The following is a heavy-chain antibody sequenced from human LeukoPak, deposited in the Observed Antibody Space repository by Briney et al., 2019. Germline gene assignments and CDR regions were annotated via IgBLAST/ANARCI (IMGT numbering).Heavy chain of an antibody. Sequence: GGSLRLSCAASGFTFSSYGMHWVRQAPGKGLEWVAVISYDGSNKYYADSVKGRFTISRDNSKNTLYLQMNSLRAEDTAVYYCAKETGAAAGTSEATGIDYWGQGTLVTVSS. J-gene: IGHJ4*02. CDR2: ISYDGSNK. CDR1: GFTFSSYG. CDR3: AKETGAAAGTSEATGIDY. D-gene: IGHD6-13*01. V-gene: IGHV3-30*18.